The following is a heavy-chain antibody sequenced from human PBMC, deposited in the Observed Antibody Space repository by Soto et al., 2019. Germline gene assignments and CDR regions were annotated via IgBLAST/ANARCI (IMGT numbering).Heavy chain of an antibody. Sequence: GGSLRLSCAASGFTFSSYSMNWVRQAPGKGLEWVSYISSSSSTIYYADSVKGRFTISRDNAKNSLYLQMNSLRAEDTAVYYCARERDFWSGLFDYWGQGTLVTVSS. V-gene: IGHV3-48*01. CDR2: ISSSSSTI. CDR1: GFTFSSYS. J-gene: IGHJ4*02. CDR3: ARERDFWSGLFDY. D-gene: IGHD3-3*01.